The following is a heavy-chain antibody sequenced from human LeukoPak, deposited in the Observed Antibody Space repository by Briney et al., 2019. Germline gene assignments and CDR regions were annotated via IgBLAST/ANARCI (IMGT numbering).Heavy chain of an antibody. CDR2: IKQDGSEK. V-gene: IGHV3-7*01. CDR1: GFTFSSYW. Sequence: GGSLSLSCEASGFTFSSYWMSWVRRAPGKGLEWVANIKQDGSEKYYVDSVKGRFTISRDNAKNSLYLQMNSLRAEDTAVYYCARVRYCSSTSCRPTDYWGQGTLVTVSS. CDR3: ARVRYCSSTSCRPTDY. D-gene: IGHD2-2*01. J-gene: IGHJ4*02.